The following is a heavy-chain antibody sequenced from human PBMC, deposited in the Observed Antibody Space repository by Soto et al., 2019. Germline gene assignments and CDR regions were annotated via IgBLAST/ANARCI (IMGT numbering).Heavy chain of an antibody. J-gene: IGHJ4*02. D-gene: IGHD6-19*01. Sequence: EVQLLESGGGLVQPGGSLGLSCAASGFTFSTYAMSWVRQAPGKGLEWVSTISATDGGTYYADSVTGRFTISRDNSKNTLYLQMSRLRADDSAVDYWANWESSGWPALDYWGQGTLVTVSS. V-gene: IGHV3-23*01. CDR3: ANWESSGWPALDY. CDR1: GFTFSTYA. CDR2: ISATDGGT.